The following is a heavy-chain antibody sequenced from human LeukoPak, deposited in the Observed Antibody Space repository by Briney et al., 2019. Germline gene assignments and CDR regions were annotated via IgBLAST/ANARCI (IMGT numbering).Heavy chain of an antibody. J-gene: IGHJ5*02. D-gene: IGHD4-17*01. V-gene: IGHV4-34*01. CDR3: ARGLDYGDYGWNWFDP. CDR1: GGSFSGYY. CDR2: INHSGST. Sequence: PSETLSLTCAGYGGSFSGYYWSWIRQPPGKGLEWIGEINHSGSTNYNPSLKSRVTISVDTSKNQFSLKLSSVTAADTAVYYCARGLDYGDYGWNWFDPWGQGTLVTVSS.